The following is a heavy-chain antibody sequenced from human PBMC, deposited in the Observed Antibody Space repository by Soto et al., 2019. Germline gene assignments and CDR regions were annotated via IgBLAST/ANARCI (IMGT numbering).Heavy chain of an antibody. CDR3: ARGGYRTLAWFDP. CDR2: IYHSGTT. Sequence: QVQVQESGPGLVKPSETLSLTCTVSGGSISNYYWSWIRQSPGKGLEWIANIYHSGTTNYNLSLSGRVFISIDRSKNQVSVGLKSVTAADTAVYYCARGGYRTLAWFDPWGQGTLVTVSS. V-gene: IGHV4-59*01. D-gene: IGHD5-18*01. J-gene: IGHJ5*02. CDR1: GGSISNYY.